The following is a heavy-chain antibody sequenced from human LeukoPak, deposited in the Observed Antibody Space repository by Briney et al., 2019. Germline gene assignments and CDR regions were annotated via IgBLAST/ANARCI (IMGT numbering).Heavy chain of an antibody. Sequence: GGSLRLSCAASGFTFSSYAMSWVRQAPGKGLEWVSAISGSGGSTNYADSVKGRFTISRDNAKNSLYLQMNSLRAEDTAVYYCARRSTGNFDYWGQGTLVTVSS. CDR1: GFTFSSYA. CDR2: ISGSGGST. V-gene: IGHV3-23*01. D-gene: IGHD4-17*01. CDR3: ARRSTGNFDY. J-gene: IGHJ4*02.